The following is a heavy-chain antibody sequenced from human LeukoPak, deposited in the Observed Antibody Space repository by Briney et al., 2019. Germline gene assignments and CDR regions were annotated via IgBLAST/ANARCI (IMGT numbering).Heavy chain of an antibody. J-gene: IGHJ5*02. CDR3: TKRGAAAGSTIWFDP. CDR2: ISVSGGDT. CDR1: GFTFSSYA. D-gene: IGHD6-13*01. V-gene: IGHV3-23*01. Sequence: HAGGSLRLSCAASGFTFSSYAMSWVRQAPGKGLEWVSAISVSGGDTFYADSVKGRFTISRDNSKNTLYLQMNSLRAEDTAIYYCTKRGAAAGSTIWFDPWGQGTLVTVSS.